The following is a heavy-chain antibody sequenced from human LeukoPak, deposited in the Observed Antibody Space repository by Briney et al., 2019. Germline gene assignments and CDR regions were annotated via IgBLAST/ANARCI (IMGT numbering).Heavy chain of an antibody. CDR1: GGYISSSSYY. CDR3: ARDRGTWSDDGFDY. Sequence: SETLSLTCTVSGGYISSSSYYWSWIRQPAGKGLEWIGRIYISGSTNYNPSLKSRVTMSVDTSKNQFSLKLSSVTAADTAVYYCARDRGTWSDDGFDYWGQGTLVTVSS. D-gene: IGHD1-1*01. J-gene: IGHJ4*02. V-gene: IGHV4-61*02. CDR2: IYISGST.